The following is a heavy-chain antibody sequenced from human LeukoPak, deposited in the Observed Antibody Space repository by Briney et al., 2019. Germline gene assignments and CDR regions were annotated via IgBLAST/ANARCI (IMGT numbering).Heavy chain of an antibody. CDR1: GYTFATYD. D-gene: IGHD3-10*01. CDR3: TRSNYGSYDY. CDR2: MNPNIGDV. J-gene: IGHJ4*02. Sequence: GASVKVSCKASGYTFATYDINWLRQATGQGLEWMGWMNPNIGDVGYAQKFQGRVTMTKDTSISTAYMELTSLTSEDTAVYYCTRSNYGSYDYWGQGTLVTVSS. V-gene: IGHV1-8*01.